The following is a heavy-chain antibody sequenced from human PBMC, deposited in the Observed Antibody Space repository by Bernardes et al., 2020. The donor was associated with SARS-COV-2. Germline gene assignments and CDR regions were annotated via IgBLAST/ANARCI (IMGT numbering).Heavy chain of an antibody. J-gene: IGHJ3*02. CDR2: IIWNGASP. CDR3: ARDQRMGRAFDI. V-gene: IGHV3-20*04. CDR1: GFTFDDYD. D-gene: IGHD2-15*01. Sequence: GGSLRLSCAASGFTFDDYDMSWVRQAPGKGLAWVSGIIWNGASPAYADSVKGRFTISRDNAKNSLYLQMNSLRAEDTAWYYCARDQRMGRAFDIWGQGTMVTVSS.